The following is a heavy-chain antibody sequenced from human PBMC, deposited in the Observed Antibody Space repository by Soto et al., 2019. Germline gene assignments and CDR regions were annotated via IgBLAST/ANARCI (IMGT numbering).Heavy chain of an antibody. CDR3: ARERLPDYYYYYGMDV. V-gene: IGHV3-48*03. CDR1: GFTFSDYE. J-gene: IGHJ6*02. CDR2: ISTSVNPL. Sequence: GGSLRLSCTASGFTFSDYEMNWVRQAPGNGLEWVSHISTSVNPLYYADSVKGRFTISRDNAKNSLFLQMNSLRAEDTAIYYCARERLPDYYYYYGMDVWGQGTTVTVSS. D-gene: IGHD6-25*01.